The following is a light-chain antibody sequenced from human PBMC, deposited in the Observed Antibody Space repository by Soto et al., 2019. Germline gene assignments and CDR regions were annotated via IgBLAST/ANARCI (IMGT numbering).Light chain of an antibody. V-gene: IGLV2-8*01. Sequence: QSALTQPPSASGSPGQSVTISCTGTSSDVGGYDYVSWYQQHPGKAPKLMIYEVTIRPSGVSDRFSGSKSGNTASLTVSGLQAEDGADCYCSSYTGGNPSYVFGTGTKVTVL. CDR3: SSYTGGNPSYV. J-gene: IGLJ1*01. CDR1: SSDVGGYDY. CDR2: EVT.